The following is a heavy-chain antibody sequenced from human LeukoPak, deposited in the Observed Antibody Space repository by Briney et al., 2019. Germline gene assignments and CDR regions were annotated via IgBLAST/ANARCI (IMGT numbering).Heavy chain of an antibody. Sequence: GGSLRLSCAASGFTFSSYWMSWVRQAPGKGLEWVANIKQDGSEKYYVDSVEGRFTISRDNAKNSLYLQMNSLRAEDTAVYYCAREAVRGVIISYFDYWGQGTLVTVS. V-gene: IGHV3-7*01. CDR3: AREAVRGVIISYFDY. CDR1: GFTFSSYW. D-gene: IGHD3-10*01. CDR2: IKQDGSEK. J-gene: IGHJ4*02.